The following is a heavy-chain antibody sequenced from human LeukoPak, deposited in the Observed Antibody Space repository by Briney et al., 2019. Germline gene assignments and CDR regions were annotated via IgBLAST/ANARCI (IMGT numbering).Heavy chain of an antibody. J-gene: IGHJ6*02. V-gene: IGHV3-21*01. CDR3: ASRLVVAATPRYYYYGMDV. CDR1: GFTFSSYS. D-gene: IGHD2-15*01. Sequence: GGSLRLSCAASGFTFSSYSMNWVRQAPGKGLEWVSSISSSSSYIYYADSVKGRFTISRDNAKNSLYLQMNSLRAEDTAVYYCASRLVVAATPRYYYYGMDVWGQGTTVTVSS. CDR2: ISSSSSYI.